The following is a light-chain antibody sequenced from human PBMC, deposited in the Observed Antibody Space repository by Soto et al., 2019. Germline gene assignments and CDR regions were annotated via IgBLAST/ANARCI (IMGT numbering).Light chain of an antibody. CDR2: TNN. J-gene: IGLJ7*01. V-gene: IGLV1-44*01. CDR3: AAWDDPLNVSV. Sequence: QSVLTQPPSASGTPGQRVTISCSGGSSNIGTYTVNWYQQLPGMAPRLLMYTNNHRPSGVPDRFSGSKSGTSASLAISGLQSEDEADYYCAAWDDPLNVSVFGGGTQLTVL. CDR1: SSNIGTYT.